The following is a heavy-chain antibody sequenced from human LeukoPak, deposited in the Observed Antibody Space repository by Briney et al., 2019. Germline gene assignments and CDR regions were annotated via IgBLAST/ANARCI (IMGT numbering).Heavy chain of an antibody. CDR3: ATQKKGATQDY. J-gene: IGHJ4*02. D-gene: IGHD1-26*01. V-gene: IGHV3-48*01. CDR2: ISSSSSTI. Sequence: PGGSLRLSCAASGFTFSSYSMNWVRQAPGKGLEWVSYISSSSSTIYYADSVKGRFTISRDNAKNSLYLQMNSLRAEDTAVYYCATQKKGATQDYWGQGTLVTVSS. CDR1: GFTFSSYS.